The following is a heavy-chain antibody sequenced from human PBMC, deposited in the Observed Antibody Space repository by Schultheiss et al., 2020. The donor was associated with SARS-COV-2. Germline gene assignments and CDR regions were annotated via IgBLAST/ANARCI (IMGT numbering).Heavy chain of an antibody. CDR3: AGAADVDY. CDR1: GYTFTSYY. J-gene: IGHJ4*02. Sequence: ASVKVSCKASGYTFTSYYMHWVRQAPGQGLEWMGWISAYNGNTNYAQKFQGRVTITADESTSTAYMELSSLRAEDTAVYYCAGAADVDYWGQGTLVTVSS. D-gene: IGHD2-15*01. CDR2: ISAYNGNT. V-gene: IGHV1-18*04.